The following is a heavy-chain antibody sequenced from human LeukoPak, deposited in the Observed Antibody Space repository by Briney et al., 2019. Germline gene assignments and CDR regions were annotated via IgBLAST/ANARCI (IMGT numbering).Heavy chain of an antibody. CDR2: VGTGGDT. CDR3: ARRSAAAGIDAFDI. Sequence: PGGSLRLSCSASGFSFRNYDMYWVRQPTGKGLEWVSAVGTGGDTYYAGSVKGRFTVVRENAKNTLYLQMNSLRAGDTAMYYCARRSAAAGIDAFDIWGQGTMVTVSS. CDR1: GFSFRNYD. V-gene: IGHV3-13*01. J-gene: IGHJ3*02. D-gene: IGHD6-13*01.